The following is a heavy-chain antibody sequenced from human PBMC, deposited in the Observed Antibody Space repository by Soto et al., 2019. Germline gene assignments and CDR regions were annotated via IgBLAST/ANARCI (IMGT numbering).Heavy chain of an antibody. V-gene: IGHV4-39*01. CDR2: IYYSGST. CDR3: ARRERTAGTGRRFDP. J-gene: IGHJ5*02. CDR1: GGSISSSSFH. D-gene: IGHD2-21*02. Sequence: QLQLQESGPGLVKPSETLSLTCTVSGGSISSSSFHWGWIRQPPGKRLEWIGSIYYSGSTYYSTSLKMLVTLAANTSTTQISGKQSTVTAAYTAVDSGARRERTAGTGRRFDPWGQGTLVTVSS.